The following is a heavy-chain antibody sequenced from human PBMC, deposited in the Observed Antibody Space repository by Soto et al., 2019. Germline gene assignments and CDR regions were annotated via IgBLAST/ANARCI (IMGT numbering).Heavy chain of an antibody. CDR3: AKDEGSGYSYFDY. D-gene: IGHD3-22*01. Sequence: QVQLVESGGGVVQPGRSLRLSCAASGFTFSSYGMHWVRQAPGKGLEWVAVISYDGSNKYYADSVKGRFTISRDNSKNTLYMQMNSLRAEDTAVYYCAKDEGSGYSYFDYSGQGTLVTDSS. CDR1: GFTFSSYG. V-gene: IGHV3-30*18. J-gene: IGHJ4*02. CDR2: ISYDGSNK.